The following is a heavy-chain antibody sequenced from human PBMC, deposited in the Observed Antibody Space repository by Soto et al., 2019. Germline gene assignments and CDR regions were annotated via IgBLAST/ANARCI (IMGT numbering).Heavy chain of an antibody. CDR3: AGRYFDWLLTPDY. D-gene: IGHD3-9*01. J-gene: IGHJ4*02. V-gene: IGHV3-11*01. CDR2: ISSSGSTI. Sequence: PGGSLRLSCAASGFTFSDYYMSWIRQAPGKGLEWVSYISSSGSTIYYADSVKGRFTISRDNAKNSLYLQMNSLRAEDTAVYYCAGRYFDWLLTPDYWGQGTLVTVSS. CDR1: GFTFSDYY.